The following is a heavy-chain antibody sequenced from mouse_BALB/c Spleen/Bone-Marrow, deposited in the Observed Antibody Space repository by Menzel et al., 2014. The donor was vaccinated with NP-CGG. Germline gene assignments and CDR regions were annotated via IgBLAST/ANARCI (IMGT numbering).Heavy chain of an antibody. Sequence: EVKLMESGGGLVQPGGSLKLSCAASGFDFSRYWMSWVRQAPGKGLQWIGEINPDSSTINYTPSLKDKFIISRDNAKNTLYLQMSKVRSEDTALYYCARLGYYGGFAYWGQGTLVTVSA. CDR2: INPDSSTI. V-gene: IGHV4-1*02. CDR1: GFDFSRYW. CDR3: ARLGYYGGFAY. J-gene: IGHJ3*01. D-gene: IGHD2-3*01.